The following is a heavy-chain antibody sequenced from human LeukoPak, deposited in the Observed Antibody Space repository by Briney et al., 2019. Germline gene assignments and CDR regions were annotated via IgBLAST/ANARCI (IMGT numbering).Heavy chain of an antibody. V-gene: IGHV4-39*01. J-gene: IGHJ4*02. Sequence: PSETLSLTCTVSGGSISSSSYYWGWIRQPPGKGLEWIGGIYYSGSTYYNPSLKSRVTISVDTSKNQFSLKLSSVTAADTAVYYCATFSRPYYFDYWGQGTLVTVSS. CDR3: ATFSRPYYFDY. D-gene: IGHD6-6*01. CDR1: GGSISSSSYY. CDR2: IYYSGST.